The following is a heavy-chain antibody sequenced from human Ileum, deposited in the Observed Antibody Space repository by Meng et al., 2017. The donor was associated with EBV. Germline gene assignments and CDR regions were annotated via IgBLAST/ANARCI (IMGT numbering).Heavy chain of an antibody. CDR1: GFSLNTYGEG. D-gene: IGHD3-16*01. CDR3: AHRRVGGSPWDGGDFEY. CDR2: IYWDDDK. J-gene: IGHJ4*02. Sequence: QITLKESGPPLXXXXXTXTLXXXVPGFSLNTYGEGVAWLRQPPGKAPEWLALIYWDDDKRYSPSLKHRLTISKDASKNQVVLTMTNLDPVDTATYYCAHRRVGGSPWDGGDFEYWGQGTLVTVSS. V-gene: IGHV2-5*02.